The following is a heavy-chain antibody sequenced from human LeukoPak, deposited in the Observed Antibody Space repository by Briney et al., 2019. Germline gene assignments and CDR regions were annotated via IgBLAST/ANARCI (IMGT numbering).Heavy chain of an antibody. J-gene: IGHJ4*02. CDR1: GYSFTSYW. D-gene: IGHD3-22*01. V-gene: IGHV5-51*01. CDR2: IYPGDSDT. Sequence: GESLRISCKGSGYSFTSYWIGWVRQMPGKGLEGMGIIYPGDSDTRYSPSFQGQVTISADKFISTAYLQWSSLKASDTAMYYCARRHDRSGSSLPTWGQGTLVTVSS. CDR3: ARRHDRSGSSLPT.